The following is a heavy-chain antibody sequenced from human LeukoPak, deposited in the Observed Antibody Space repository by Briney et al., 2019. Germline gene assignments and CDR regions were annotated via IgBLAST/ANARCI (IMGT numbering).Heavy chain of an antibody. D-gene: IGHD6-6*01. CDR2: INPNSGGT. CDR1: GYTFTGYY. V-gene: IGHV1-2*04. J-gene: IGHJ4*02. CDR3: ARDGQEEEQLVLDY. Sequence: ASVTVSCTASGYTFTGYYIHWVRQAPGQGREWMGRINPNSGGTNYAQKFQGWVTMTRDTSISTAYMELSRLRSDDTAVYYCARDGQEEEQLVLDYWGQGTLVTVSS.